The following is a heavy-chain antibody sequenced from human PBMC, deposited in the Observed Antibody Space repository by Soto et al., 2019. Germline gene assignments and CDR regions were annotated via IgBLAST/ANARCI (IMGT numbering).Heavy chain of an antibody. Sequence: ASVKVSCKASGYTFTSYGISWVRQAPGQGLEWMGWISAYNGHTNYAQKLRGRVTMTTDTSTSTAYMELRGLRSDGTAVYYCARIWFGDENWFDPWGQGTLVTVSS. J-gene: IGHJ5*02. CDR1: GYTFTSYG. D-gene: IGHD3-10*01. CDR2: ISAYNGHT. V-gene: IGHV1-18*01. CDR3: ARIWFGDENWFDP.